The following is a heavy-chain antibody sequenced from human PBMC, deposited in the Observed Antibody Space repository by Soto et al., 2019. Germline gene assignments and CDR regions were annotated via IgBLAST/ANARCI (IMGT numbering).Heavy chain of an antibody. CDR3: ARGLAVAGTAPTFDY. CDR2: INHSGST. D-gene: IGHD6-19*01. J-gene: IGHJ4*02. Sequence: SETLSLTCAVYGGSFSGYYWSWIRQPPGKGLEWIGEINHSGSTNYNPSLKSRVTISVDTSKNQFSLKLSSVTAADTAVYYCARGLAVAGTAPTFDYWGQGTLVT. CDR1: GGSFSGYY. V-gene: IGHV4-34*01.